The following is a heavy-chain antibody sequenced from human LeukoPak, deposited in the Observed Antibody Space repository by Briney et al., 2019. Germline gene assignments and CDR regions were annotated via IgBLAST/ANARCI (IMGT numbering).Heavy chain of an antibody. D-gene: IGHD6-19*01. CDR1: GFTFSSYG. Sequence: PGGSLRLSCAASGFTFSSYGMHWVRKAPGKGLEWVAFIRYDGSNKYYADSVKGRFTISRDNSKNTLYLQMNSLRAEDTAVYYCAREGYSSLPFDYWGQGTLVTVSS. CDR2: IRYDGSNK. V-gene: IGHV3-30*02. J-gene: IGHJ4*02. CDR3: AREGYSSLPFDY.